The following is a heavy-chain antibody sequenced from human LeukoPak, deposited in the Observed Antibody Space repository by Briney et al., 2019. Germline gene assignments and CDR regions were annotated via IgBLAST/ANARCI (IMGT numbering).Heavy chain of an antibody. Sequence: PGGSLRLSCAASGFTFSSYGMHWVRQAPAQGLEWVAVISYDVINRYYADSVKGRVTISRDNSKNTLYLQMNSLRAEDTAVYYCAKADADDVLLPNWGQGTLVTVSS. CDR2: ISYDVINR. V-gene: IGHV3-30*18. D-gene: IGHD3-10*01. CDR3: AKADADDVLLPN. J-gene: IGHJ4*02. CDR1: GFTFSSYG.